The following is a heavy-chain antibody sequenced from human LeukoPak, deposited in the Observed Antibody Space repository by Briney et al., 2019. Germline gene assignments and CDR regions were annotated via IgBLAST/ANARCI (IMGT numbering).Heavy chain of an antibody. J-gene: IGHJ5*02. D-gene: IGHD2-21*01. CDR1: GFTFSDYY. Sequence: GGSLRLSCAASGFTFSDYYMSWIRQAPGKGLEWLSYISKNGKTIYYADSVKGRFTISRDNAKKSVYLHMNSLRAEDTAVYYCATTGLLGDIPWGQGTLVTVSS. V-gene: IGHV3-11*01. CDR3: ATTGLLGDIP. CDR2: ISKNGKTI.